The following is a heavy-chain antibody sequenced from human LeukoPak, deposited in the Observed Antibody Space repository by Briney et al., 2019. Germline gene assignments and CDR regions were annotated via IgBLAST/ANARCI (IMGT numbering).Heavy chain of an antibody. V-gene: IGHV4-30-4*07. CDR1: GGSISSGGYS. J-gene: IGHJ5*02. CDR3: ARDREGATRFHWFDP. CDR2: IYYSGST. Sequence: SETLSLTCAVSGGSISSGGYSWSWIRQPPGKGLEWIGYIYYSGSTYYNPSLKSRVTISVDTSKNQFSLKLSSVTAADTAVYYCARDREGATRFHWFDPWGQGTLVTVSS. D-gene: IGHD1-26*01.